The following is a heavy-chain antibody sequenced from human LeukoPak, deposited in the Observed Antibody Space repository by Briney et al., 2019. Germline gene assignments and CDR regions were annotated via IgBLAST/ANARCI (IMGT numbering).Heavy chain of an antibody. J-gene: IGHJ4*02. V-gene: IGHV4-30-2*01. D-gene: IGHD6-13*01. CDR1: GGSISSGGYY. CDR2: IYHSGST. Sequence: SETLSLTCTVSGGSISSGGYYWSWIRQPPGKGLEWIGYIYHSGSTYYNPSLKSRVTISVDRSKNQFSLKLSSVTAADTAVYYCARDGRYSSSRIPFDYWGQGTLVTVSS. CDR3: ARDGRYSSSRIPFDY.